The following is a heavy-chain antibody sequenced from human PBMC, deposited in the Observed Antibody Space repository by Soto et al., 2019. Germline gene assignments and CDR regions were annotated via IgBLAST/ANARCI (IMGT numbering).Heavy chain of an antibody. D-gene: IGHD6-13*01. J-gene: IGHJ5*02. CDR3: ARDRIAAAGINWFDP. Sequence: GASVKVSCKASGYTFTSYAMHWVRQAPGQRLEWMGWINAGNGNTKYSQKFQGRVTITRDTSASTAYMELSSLRSEDTAVYCCARDRIAAAGINWFDPWGQGTLVTVSS. CDR1: GYTFTSYA. V-gene: IGHV1-3*01. CDR2: INAGNGNT.